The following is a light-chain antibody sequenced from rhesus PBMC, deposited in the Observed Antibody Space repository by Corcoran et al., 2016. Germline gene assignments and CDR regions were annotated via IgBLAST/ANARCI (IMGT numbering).Light chain of an antibody. V-gene: IGKV3-35*01. CDR3: QQESTWPRT. CDR2: DAS. Sequence: EIVMTQSPATLSLSPGERAALSCRASQSVNSNLAWYLQRPGQAPRLLIFDASTRAPGTPDRFSGSGAGTGFTLTISSLEPEDVGVYYCQQESTWPRTFGGGTRVDIK. CDR1: QSVNSN. J-gene: IGKJ4*01.